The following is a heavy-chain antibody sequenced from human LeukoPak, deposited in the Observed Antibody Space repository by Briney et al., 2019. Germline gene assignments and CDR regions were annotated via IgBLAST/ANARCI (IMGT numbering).Heavy chain of an antibody. J-gene: IGHJ3*02. CDR1: GFTFSSYG. V-gene: IGHV3-33*01. Sequence: PGGSLRLSCAASGFTFSSYGMHWVRQAPGKGLEWVAVIWYDGSNKYYADSVRGRFTISRDNSKNTLYLQMNSLRAEDTAVYYCARARYYDILTGHKPHDAFDIWGQGTMVTVSS. CDR3: ARARYYDILTGHKPHDAFDI. D-gene: IGHD3-9*01. CDR2: IWYDGSNK.